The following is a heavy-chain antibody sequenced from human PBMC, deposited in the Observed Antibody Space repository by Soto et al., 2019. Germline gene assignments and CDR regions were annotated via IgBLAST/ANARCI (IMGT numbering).Heavy chain of an antibody. CDR1: GGSISSYY. J-gene: IGHJ6*02. V-gene: IGHV4-59*12. D-gene: IGHD3-9*01. CDR3: ASEYYDILTGLMDV. CDR2: IYYSGST. Sequence: PSETLSLTCTVSGGSISSYYWSWIRQPPGKGLEWIGYIYYSGSTNYNPSLKSRVTISVDKSKNQFSLKLSSVTAADTAVYYCASEYYDILTGLMDVWGQGTTVTVSS.